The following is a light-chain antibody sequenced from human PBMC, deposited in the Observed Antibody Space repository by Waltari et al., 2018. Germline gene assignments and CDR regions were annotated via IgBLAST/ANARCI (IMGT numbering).Light chain of an antibody. CDR2: SAS. CDR3: QQSYRSPQT. J-gene: IGKJ4*01. CDR1: QSISTY. V-gene: IGKV1-39*01. Sequence: DIQMTQSPSSVSASVGDRVTITCRASQSISTYLHWYQQKPGNPPKLLIHSASTLQSGVPLRFSGTGSGTDFTLTISSLQPEDFASYYCQQSYRSPQTFGGGTKVEIK.